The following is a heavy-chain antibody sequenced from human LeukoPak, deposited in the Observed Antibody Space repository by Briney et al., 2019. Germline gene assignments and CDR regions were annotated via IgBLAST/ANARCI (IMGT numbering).Heavy chain of an antibody. Sequence: GGSLRLSCAASGFTFSSYSMNWVRQAPGKGLEWVSYISSSSTIHYADSVKGRFTISRDNAKNSLYLQMNSLRAEDTAVYYCARDLKDIVLMVYAIPDWFDPWGQGTLVTVSS. J-gene: IGHJ5*02. CDR2: ISSSSTI. V-gene: IGHV3-48*01. CDR3: ARDLKDIVLMVYAIPDWFDP. D-gene: IGHD2-8*01. CDR1: GFTFSSYS.